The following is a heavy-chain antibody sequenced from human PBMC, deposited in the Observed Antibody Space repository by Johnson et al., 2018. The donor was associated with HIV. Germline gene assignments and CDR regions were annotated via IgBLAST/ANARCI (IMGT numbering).Heavy chain of an antibody. V-gene: IGHV3-30*02. Sequence: QMLLVESGGGVVQPGGSLRLSCAASGFTFSSYGMHWVRQAPGKGLEWVAFIRSDGSNTYYADSVKGRFTISSDNSKNTLYLQMNSLRAEDTAVYYWAKDLRTFKAFDIWGQGTMFPVSS. CDR2: IRSDGSNT. CDR1: GFTFSSYG. CDR3: AKDLRTFKAFDI. J-gene: IGHJ3*02. D-gene: IGHD3-16*01.